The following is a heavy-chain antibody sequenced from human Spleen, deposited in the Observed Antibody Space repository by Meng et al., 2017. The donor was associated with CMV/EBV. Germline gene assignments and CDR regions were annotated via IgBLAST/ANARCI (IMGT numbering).Heavy chain of an antibody. Sequence: TFSNYAISWVRQAPGQGLEWMGGIIPIFGTPNNAQKFQDRVTITTDESTTTAYMELSSLRSEDTAVYYCATPGDRSPDLFRSGLHCWGQGTLVTVSS. V-gene: IGHV1-69*05. J-gene: IGHJ4*02. CDR1: TFSNYA. CDR3: ATPGDRSPDLFRSGLHC. D-gene: IGHD2-15*01. CDR2: IIPIFGTP.